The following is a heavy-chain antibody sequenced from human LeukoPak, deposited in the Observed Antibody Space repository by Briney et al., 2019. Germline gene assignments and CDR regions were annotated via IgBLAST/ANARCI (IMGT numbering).Heavy chain of an antibody. CDR3: ARAPRKSSSPLCFDY. CDR1: GYTFTGYY. V-gene: IGHV1-2*04. Sequence: GASVKVSCKASGYTFTGYYMHWVRQAPGQGLEWMGWINPNSGGTNYAQKFQGWVTMTRDTSISTAYMELSSLRSEDTAVYYCARAPRKSSSPLCFDYWGQGTLVTVSS. J-gene: IGHJ4*02. CDR2: INPNSGGT. D-gene: IGHD6-6*01.